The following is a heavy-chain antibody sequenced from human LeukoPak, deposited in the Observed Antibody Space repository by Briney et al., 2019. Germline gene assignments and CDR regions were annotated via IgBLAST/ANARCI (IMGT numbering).Heavy chain of an antibody. Sequence: GGSLRLSCAASGFTFDDYGMSWVRQAPGKGLEWVSGINWNGGSTGYADSVKGRFTISRDNTKKSLSLQMNSLRADDTAVYYCARGGSSSSGWFDPWGQGTLVTVSS. V-gene: IGHV3-20*04. D-gene: IGHD6-6*01. CDR2: INWNGGST. J-gene: IGHJ5*02. CDR3: ARGGSSSSGWFDP. CDR1: GFTFDDYG.